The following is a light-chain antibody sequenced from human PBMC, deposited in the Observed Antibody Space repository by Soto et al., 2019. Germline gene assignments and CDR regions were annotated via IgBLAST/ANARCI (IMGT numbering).Light chain of an antibody. J-gene: IGLJ3*02. Sequence: QTVVTQEPSFSVSPGRTVTLTCGLSSGSVSTSYYPSWYQQTPGQAPRTLIYSTNTRSSGVPDRFSGYILGNNAALTITGAQADDESDYYCVLYMGSGIWVFGGGTKLTVL. CDR1: SGSVSTSYY. V-gene: IGLV8-61*01. CDR2: STN. CDR3: VLYMGSGIWV.